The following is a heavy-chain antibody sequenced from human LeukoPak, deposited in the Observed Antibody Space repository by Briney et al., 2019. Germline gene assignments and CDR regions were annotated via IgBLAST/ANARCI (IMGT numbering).Heavy chain of an antibody. CDR3: ARHGANRQQLVMAFDI. CDR1: GGSISSYY. J-gene: IGHJ3*02. CDR2: IYYSRST. Sequence: SETLSLTCSVSGGSISSYYWSWIRRPPGQGLEWIGYIYYSRSTNYNPSLKSRVTISIDTSKNQFSLKVNSVTAADTAVYYCARHGANRQQLVMAFDIWGQGTMVTVSS. D-gene: IGHD6-13*01. V-gene: IGHV4-59*08.